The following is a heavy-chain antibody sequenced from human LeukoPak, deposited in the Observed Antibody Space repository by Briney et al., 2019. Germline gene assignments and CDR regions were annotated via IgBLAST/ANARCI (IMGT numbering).Heavy chain of an antibody. Sequence: GGSLRLSCAASGFTFSSYAMSWVRQTPGKGLEWVSAISGSGGSTYYADSVKGRFTISRDNSKNTLYLQMNSLRAEDTAVYYCAKIPVGATPWYYFDYWGQGTLVTVSS. J-gene: IGHJ4*02. D-gene: IGHD1-26*01. CDR3: AKIPVGATPWYYFDY. CDR1: GFTFSSYA. V-gene: IGHV3-23*01. CDR2: ISGSGGST.